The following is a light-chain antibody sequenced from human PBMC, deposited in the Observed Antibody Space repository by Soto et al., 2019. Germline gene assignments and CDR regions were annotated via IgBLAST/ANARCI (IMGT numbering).Light chain of an antibody. CDR2: KAY. CDR1: QNINNW. V-gene: IGKV1-5*03. Sequence: DIHITQSPSTLSASIGDRVTITCRASQNINNWLAWYQQKPGKAXKLLIYKAYSLESGVTSRFSGSGSGTEFTLTISSLQPDDLASYYCQHYDHYPITVGQGTRLEIK. CDR3: QHYDHYPIT. J-gene: IGKJ5*01.